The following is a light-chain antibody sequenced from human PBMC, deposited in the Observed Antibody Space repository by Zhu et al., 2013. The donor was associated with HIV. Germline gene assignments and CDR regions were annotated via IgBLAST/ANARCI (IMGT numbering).Light chain of an antibody. CDR2: GAS. CDR3: QQAYRSPLS. CDR1: ENIRGN. V-gene: IGKV3D-15*03. J-gene: IGKJ4*01. Sequence: IVMTQSPVTLYVSPGERVTLSCRASENIRGNLAWYQQKPGQAPRLLIYGASIRATGTPARFSGSGSGTEFTLTISNLQPEDFATYYCQQAYRSPLSFGGGTKVEI.